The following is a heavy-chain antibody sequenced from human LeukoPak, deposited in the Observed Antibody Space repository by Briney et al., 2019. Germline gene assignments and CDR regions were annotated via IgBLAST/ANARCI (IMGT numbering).Heavy chain of an antibody. J-gene: IGHJ4*02. Sequence: KPSETLSLTCTVSGGSISSYYWSWIRQPPGKGLEWIGYIYYSGSTNYNPSLKSRVTISVDTSKNQFSLKLTSVTAADTAVYYCARGGKWLYYFDYWGQGTLVTVSS. D-gene: IGHD6-19*01. CDR3: ARGGKWLYYFDY. CDR1: GGSISSYY. CDR2: IYYSGST. V-gene: IGHV4-59*08.